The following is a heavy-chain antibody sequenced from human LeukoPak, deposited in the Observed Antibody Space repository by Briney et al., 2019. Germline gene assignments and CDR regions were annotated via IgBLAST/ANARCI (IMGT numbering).Heavy chain of an antibody. J-gene: IGHJ4*02. V-gene: IGHV4-39*01. Sequence: SENLSLTCTGSACSISSSSYYWGWIRQPPGKVRERNGNVYYSGSTYYNPSLKNRVTISVDTSKNQFSLKLSSVTPEDTAVYYCARSRLHHNYGSGTNFDYWGQGTLVTVSS. D-gene: IGHD3-10*01. CDR2: VYYSGST. CDR3: ARSRLHHNYGSGTNFDY. CDR1: ACSISSSSYY.